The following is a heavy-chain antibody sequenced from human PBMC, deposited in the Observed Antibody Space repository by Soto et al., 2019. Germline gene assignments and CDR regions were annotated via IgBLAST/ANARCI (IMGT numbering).Heavy chain of an antibody. CDR3: ARTSRFDS. J-gene: IGHJ4*02. D-gene: IGHD6-6*01. Sequence: QVQLQQWGAGLLKPSETLSLTCAVYGGSFSGYYWSWIRQPPGKGLEWIGEINHSGSTNYNPSLKSRVTMSVDTCKNQLSLKLSSVTAADTAMYYCARTSRFDSWGQGTLVTVSS. CDR2: INHSGST. V-gene: IGHV4-34*01. CDR1: GGSFSGYY.